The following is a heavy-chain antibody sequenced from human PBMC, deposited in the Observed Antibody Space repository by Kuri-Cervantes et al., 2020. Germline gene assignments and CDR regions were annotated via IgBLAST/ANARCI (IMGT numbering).Heavy chain of an antibody. CDR3: AKDDGANSVVVY. CDR2: IRYDGSNE. Sequence: GESLKISCAASGFTFNNAWMHWVRQAPGKGLEWVAFIRYDGSNEYYADSLKGRFTISRDNSKNTLYLQMNSLRTEDTAVYYCAKDDGANSVVVYWGQGTLVTVSS. J-gene: IGHJ4*02. D-gene: IGHD4-23*01. V-gene: IGHV3-30*02. CDR1: GFTFNNAW.